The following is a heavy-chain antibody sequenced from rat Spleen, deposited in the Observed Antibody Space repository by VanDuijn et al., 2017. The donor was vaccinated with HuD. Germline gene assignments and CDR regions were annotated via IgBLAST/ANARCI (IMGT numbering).Heavy chain of an antibody. CDR1: GFTFSRYW. D-gene: IGHD1-4*01. Sequence: EVQLVESGGGLVQPGRSLKLSCVASGFTFSRYWMYWVRQAPGKGLEWVSSISSDGGTTHYQDSVKGRFTISRDNAENTVYLQMNSLRSADTATYYCATPLPHWGQGVLVTVSS. J-gene: IGHJ2*01. CDR2: ISSDGGTT. CDR3: ATPLPH. V-gene: IGHV5-58*01.